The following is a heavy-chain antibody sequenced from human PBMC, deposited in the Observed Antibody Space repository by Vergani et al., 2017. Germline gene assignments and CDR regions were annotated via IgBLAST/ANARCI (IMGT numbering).Heavy chain of an antibody. Sequence: QLQLQESGPGLVKPSETLSLTCAVSGASIGSTSYYWAWIRQPPGKGLEWIATIYYSGTTYYNPSLKSRVTISIDTSKNQFSLKLTSVTATDTAMYYCAKQYASGSYKHWGQGTLVTVSS. CDR1: GASIGSTSYY. D-gene: IGHD3-10*01. V-gene: IGHV4-39*01. CDR3: AKQYASGSYKH. J-gene: IGHJ4*02. CDR2: IYYSGTT.